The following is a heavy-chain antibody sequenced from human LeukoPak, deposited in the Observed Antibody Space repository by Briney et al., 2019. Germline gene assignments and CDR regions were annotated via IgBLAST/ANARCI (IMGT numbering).Heavy chain of an antibody. D-gene: IGHD6-13*01. CDR1: GGSISSYY. CDR3: ARLSYSSSWYIDY. CDR2: IYYSGST. J-gene: IGHJ4*02. V-gene: IGHV4-59*08. Sequence: SETLSLTCTVSGGSISSYYWSWIPQPPGKGLEWIGYIYYSGSTNYNPSLKGRGSISIDTSKNQFSLKLSSVTAADTAVYYCARLSYSSSWYIDYWGLGTLVTVSS.